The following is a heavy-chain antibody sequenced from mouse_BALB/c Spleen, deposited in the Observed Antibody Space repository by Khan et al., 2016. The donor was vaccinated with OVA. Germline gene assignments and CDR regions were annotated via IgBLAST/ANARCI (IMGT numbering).Heavy chain of an antibody. J-gene: IGHJ4*01. D-gene: IGHD2-14*01. V-gene: IGHV2-6-4*01. CDR2: IWGGGGT. CDR3: ARAYYRYDGYYAMDY. Sequence: QVQLKESGPGPVAPSQSLSITCTVSGFSLSRYNIHWIRQPPGKGLEWLGMIWGGGGTDYNSNLKSRLSISKDNSKSQVFLKMNSLQTDDTAMYYCARAYYRYDGYYAMDYWGQGTAVTVSS. CDR1: GFSLSRYN.